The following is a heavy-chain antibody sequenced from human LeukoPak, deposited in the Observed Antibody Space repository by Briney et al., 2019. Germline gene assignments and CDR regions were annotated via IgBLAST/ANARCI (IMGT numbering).Heavy chain of an antibody. CDR3: ARTSTIFGVVSGMDV. J-gene: IGHJ6*02. CDR2: ISSSSGYI. Sequence: GGSLRLSCAASGFTFSSYSMNWVRQAPGKGLEWVSSISSSSGYIYYADSVKGRFTISRDNAKNSLYLQMNSLRAEDTAVYYCARTSTIFGVVSGMDVWGQGTTVTVSS. V-gene: IGHV3-21*01. D-gene: IGHD3-3*01. CDR1: GFTFSSYS.